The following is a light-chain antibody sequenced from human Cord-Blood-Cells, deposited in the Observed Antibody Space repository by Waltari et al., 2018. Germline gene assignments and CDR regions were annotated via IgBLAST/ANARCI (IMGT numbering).Light chain of an antibody. CDR2: AAS. CDR1: QSISSY. Sequence: DIQMTQSPSSLSASVGDRVTITCRASQSISSYLNWYQQKPGKAPKLLIYAASSLQSGVPSRFSGSGSGTDFTLTISSQQPEDFATYYCQQSYSTPRLTFGGGTKVEIK. J-gene: IGKJ4*01. CDR3: QQSYSTPRLT. V-gene: IGKV1-39*01.